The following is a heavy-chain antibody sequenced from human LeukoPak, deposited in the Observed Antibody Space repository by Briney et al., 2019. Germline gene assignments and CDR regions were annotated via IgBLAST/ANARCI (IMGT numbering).Heavy chain of an antibody. Sequence: GESPKISCKGSGYSFTSYWIGWVRQMPGKGLEWMGIIYPGDSDTRYSPSFQGQITISADKSISTAYLQWSSLKASDTAMYYCASLAAADAFDIWGQGTMVTVSS. V-gene: IGHV5-51*01. CDR2: IYPGDSDT. J-gene: IGHJ3*02. CDR1: GYSFTSYW. D-gene: IGHD6-13*01. CDR3: ASLAAADAFDI.